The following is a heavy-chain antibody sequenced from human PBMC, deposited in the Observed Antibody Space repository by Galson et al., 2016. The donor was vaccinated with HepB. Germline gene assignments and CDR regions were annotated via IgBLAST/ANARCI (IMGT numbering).Heavy chain of an antibody. D-gene: IGHD1-26*01. CDR1: GFTFDDYG. Sequence: SLRLSCAASGFTFDDYGMSWVRQAPGKGLEWVAGINWNGGTTAHIDSVKGRFTISRDNAKNSLYLQMNSLRAEDTALYYWARDDLGNGWDVWGQGTTVTVSS. CDR3: ARDDLGNGWDV. V-gene: IGHV3-20*04. J-gene: IGHJ6*02. CDR2: INWNGGTT.